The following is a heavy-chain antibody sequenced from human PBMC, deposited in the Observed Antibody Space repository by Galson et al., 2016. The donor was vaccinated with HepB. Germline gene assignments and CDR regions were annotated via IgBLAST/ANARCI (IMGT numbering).Heavy chain of an antibody. D-gene: IGHD3-9*01. J-gene: IGHJ4*02. CDR1: DGSINDGGFY. CDR3: ERVGDILTSYTFGV. CDR2: IFYSGTT. V-gene: IGHV4-31*03. Sequence: TLSLTCSVSDGSINDGGFYWTWIRQHPGKGLEWVGCIFYSGTTYYNPSRKSRLTITIDTSKNQCSLKLNSATAADTAVYYCERVGDILTSYTFGVWGQGILVTVSS.